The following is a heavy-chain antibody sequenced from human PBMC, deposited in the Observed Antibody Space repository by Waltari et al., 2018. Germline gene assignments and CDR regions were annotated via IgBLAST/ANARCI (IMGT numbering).Heavy chain of an antibody. CDR3: ARDDDNSGSYFDY. Sequence: EVQLVDSGGGLVKPGGSLRLSCAASGFTFRIYTMNWVRQAPGKGLECASTISNSSKYGHYADSWKGRFTIARDNAKNSLYRQMNTLGAEDTAVYDCARDDDNSGSYFDYWGQGILVTVSS. V-gene: IGHV3-21*01. CDR1: GFTFRIYT. J-gene: IGHJ4*02. D-gene: IGHD3-10*01. CDR2: ISNSSKYG.